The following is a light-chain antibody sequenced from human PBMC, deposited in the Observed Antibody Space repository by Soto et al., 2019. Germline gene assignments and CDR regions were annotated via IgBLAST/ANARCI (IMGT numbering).Light chain of an antibody. J-gene: IGKJ4*01. CDR3: QQYGVSLT. CDR2: GAS. Sequence: EIFMTQSPGTLSGSKKERATLSCRASQSISSTYLAWYQQKRGQAPRLLIYGASSRATGIPDRFSGSGSGTDFTLTISRLEPEDFALYYCQQYGVSLTFGGGTKVDNK. V-gene: IGKV3-20*01. CDR1: QSISSTY.